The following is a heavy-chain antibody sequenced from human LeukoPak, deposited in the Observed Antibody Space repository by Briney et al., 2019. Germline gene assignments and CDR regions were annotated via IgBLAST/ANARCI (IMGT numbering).Heavy chain of an antibody. CDR1: GFTFSDYY. J-gene: IGHJ4*02. CDR2: ISSSGSTI. V-gene: IGHV3-11*01. D-gene: IGHD3-3*01. CDR3: ARGFESPRKNSDFLVPDY. Sequence: PGGSLRLSCAASGFTFSDYYMSWIRQAPGKGLEWVSYISSSGSTIYYADSVKGRFTISRDNAKNSLYLQMNSLRAEDTAVYYCARGFESPRKNSDFLVPDYWGQGTLVTVSS.